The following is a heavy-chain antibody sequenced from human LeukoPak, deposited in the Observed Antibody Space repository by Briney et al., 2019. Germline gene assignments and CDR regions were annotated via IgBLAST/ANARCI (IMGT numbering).Heavy chain of an antibody. D-gene: IGHD4-17*01. J-gene: IGHJ4*02. CDR3: ARQGGDGDYLFDY. CDR2: IYYSGST. CDR1: GVSISTSY. V-gene: IGHV4-59*08. Sequence: PSETLSLTCTVSGVSISTSYWSWIRQSPGKGLEWIGYIYYSGSTNYNPSFKSRVTISIDTSKNQFSLNLSSVTAADAAVYYCARQGGDGDYLFDYWGQGTLVAVSS.